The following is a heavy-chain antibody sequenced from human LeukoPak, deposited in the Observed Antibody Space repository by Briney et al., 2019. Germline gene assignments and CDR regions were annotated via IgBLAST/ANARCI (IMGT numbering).Heavy chain of an antibody. J-gene: IGHJ4*02. Sequence: SGGSLRLSCAASGFTFSSYWMHWVRQAPGKGLVWVSRINSDGSTTTYADSVKGRFTISRDNSNNTLFLQMNRLRVKDTAVYYCASDPPGDYGLGFWGQGTLVTVSS. D-gene: IGHD4-17*01. CDR3: ASDPPGDYGLGF. CDR2: INSDGSTT. CDR1: GFTFSSYW. V-gene: IGHV3-74*01.